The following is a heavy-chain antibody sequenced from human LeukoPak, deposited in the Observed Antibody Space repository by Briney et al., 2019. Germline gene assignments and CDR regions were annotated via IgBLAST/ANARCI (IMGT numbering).Heavy chain of an antibody. D-gene: IGHD2-21*02. CDR3: ASGEGAYCGGDCYSGGY. J-gene: IGHJ4*02. CDR2: IWYDGSNK. CDR1: GFTFSSYG. V-gene: IGHV3-33*01. Sequence: PGGSLRLSCAASGFTFSSYGMHWVRQAPGKGLEWVAVIWYDGSNKYYADSVKGRFTISRDNSKNTLYLQMNSLRAEDTAVYYCASGEGAYCGGDCYSGGYWGQGTLVTVSS.